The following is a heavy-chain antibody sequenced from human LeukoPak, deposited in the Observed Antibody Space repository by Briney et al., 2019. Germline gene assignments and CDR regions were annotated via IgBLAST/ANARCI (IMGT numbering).Heavy chain of an antibody. J-gene: IGHJ4*02. CDR1: GFTVSSNY. Sequence: PGGSLRLSCAASGFTVSSNYMSWVRQAPGKGLEWVSAISGSGGSTYYADSEKGRFTISRDNSKNTLYLQMNSLRAEDTAVYYCAPDFWTYFDYWGQGTLVTVSS. D-gene: IGHD3-3*01. V-gene: IGHV3-23*01. CDR3: APDFWTYFDY. CDR2: ISGSGGST.